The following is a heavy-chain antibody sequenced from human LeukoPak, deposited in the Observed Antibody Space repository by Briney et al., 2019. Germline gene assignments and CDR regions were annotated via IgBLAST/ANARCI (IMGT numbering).Heavy chain of an antibody. CDR3: ATLDSYYDNSGRPLIPD. CDR2: FNREDDEP. D-gene: IGHD3-22*01. J-gene: IGHJ4*02. CDR1: GYTLTEFS. V-gene: IGHV1-24*01. Sequence: GASVKVCCNISGYTLTEFSMHWVRQAPGKGLEWMGGFNREDDEPIYAPHFRGRVTVTEDTSTDTAYMELSSLRSEDTAVYYCATLDSYYDNSGRPLIPDWGQGTLVTVSS.